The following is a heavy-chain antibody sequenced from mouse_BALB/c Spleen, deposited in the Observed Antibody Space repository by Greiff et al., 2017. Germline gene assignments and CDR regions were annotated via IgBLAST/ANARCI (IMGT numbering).Heavy chain of an antibody. V-gene: IGHV1-80*01. J-gene: IGHJ3*01. CDR1: GYAFSSYW. D-gene: IGHD4-1*01. CDR2: IYPGDGDT. CDR3: ARGGGALGRGFAY. Sequence: QVQLQQSGAELVRPGSSVKISCKASGYAFSSYWMNWVKQRPGQGLEWIGQIYPGDGDTNYNGKFKGKATLTADKSSSTAYMQLSSLTSEDSAVYYCARGGGALGRGFAYWGQGTLVTVSA.